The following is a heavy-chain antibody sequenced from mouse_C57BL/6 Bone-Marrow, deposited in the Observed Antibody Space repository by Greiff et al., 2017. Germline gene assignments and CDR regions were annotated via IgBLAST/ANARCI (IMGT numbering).Heavy chain of an antibody. Sequence: VHVKQPGAELVMPGASVKLSCKASGYTFTSYWMHWVKQRPGQGLEWIGRIDPANGNIKYAPKFQGKATITADTSSNTAYLQLSSLTSEDTAIYYCARELSFAYWGKGTLVTVSA. CDR3: ARELSFAY. CDR2: IDPANGNI. CDR1: GYTFTSYW. J-gene: IGHJ3*01. V-gene: IGHV14-3*01.